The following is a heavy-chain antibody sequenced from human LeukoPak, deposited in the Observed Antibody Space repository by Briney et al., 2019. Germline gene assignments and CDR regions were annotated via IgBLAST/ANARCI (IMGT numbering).Heavy chain of an antibody. J-gene: IGHJ4*02. CDR1: GFTFSSDW. CDR2: ISSSSSAI. Sequence: GGSLRLSCAASGFTFSSDWMNWVRQAPGKGLEWVSSISSSSSAIYYAASVKGRFTISRDNAKNSLYLQMNSLRDEDTAVYYCARGALRYSDYWGQGTLVTVSS. CDR3: ARGALRYSDY. V-gene: IGHV3-48*02. D-gene: IGHD3-9*01.